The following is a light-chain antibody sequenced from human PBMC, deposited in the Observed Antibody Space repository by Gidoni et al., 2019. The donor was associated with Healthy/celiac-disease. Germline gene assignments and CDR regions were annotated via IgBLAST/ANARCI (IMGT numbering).Light chain of an antibody. CDR3: QQSYSTPIT. Sequence: DIPMTQSPSSLSASVGDRVTITCRASHSISSYLNWYQQKPGKARKLLIYAASSFQSGVPSRFSGSGSGTDFTPTISSLQPEDFATYYCQQSYSTPITFXQXTRLEIK. CDR1: HSISSY. V-gene: IGKV1-39*01. J-gene: IGKJ5*01. CDR2: AAS.